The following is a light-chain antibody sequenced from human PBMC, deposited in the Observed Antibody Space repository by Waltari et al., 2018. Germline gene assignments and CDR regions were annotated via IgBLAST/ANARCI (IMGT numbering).Light chain of an antibody. Sequence: DFVMTQSPDSLAVSLGERATIDCQSSQSLLSSSNNQNYLAWYQQKPGQPPKLLIFWASIRNSGVPDRFSGSGSGTDFTLTISSLQAEDVAVYYCQQYYGAPLTFGPGTKVNIK. CDR2: WAS. CDR1: QSLLSSSNNQNY. J-gene: IGKJ3*01. CDR3: QQYYGAPLT. V-gene: IGKV4-1*01.